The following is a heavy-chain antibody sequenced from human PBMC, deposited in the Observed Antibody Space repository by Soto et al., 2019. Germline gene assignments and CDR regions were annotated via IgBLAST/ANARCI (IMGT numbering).Heavy chain of an antibody. V-gene: IGHV4-30-4*01. CDR3: ARGEVARYDFWGGYSNWFDP. D-gene: IGHD3-3*01. J-gene: IGHJ5*02. CDR2: IYYSGST. CDR1: GGSISSGDYY. Sequence: PSETLSLTCTVSGGSISSGDYYWSWIRQPPGKGLEWIGYIYYSGSTYYNPSLKSRVTISVDTSKNQFSLKLSSVTAADTAVYYCARGEVARYDFWGGYSNWFDPWGQGTLVTVSS.